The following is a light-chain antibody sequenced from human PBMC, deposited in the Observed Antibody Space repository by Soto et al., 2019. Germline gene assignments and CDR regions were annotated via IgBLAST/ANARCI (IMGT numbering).Light chain of an antibody. J-gene: IGLJ1*01. CDR1: SSDVGAYNF. CDR3: SSYTTTSTPYV. V-gene: IGLV2-14*01. Sequence: QSALTQPASVSGSPGQSITISCTGTSSDVGAYNFVSWYQQSPGKAPKLIIYGVSDRPSGVSDRFSGSKSGNTASLTISGLQAEDEADYYCSSYTTTSTPYVFGTGTKVTV. CDR2: GVS.